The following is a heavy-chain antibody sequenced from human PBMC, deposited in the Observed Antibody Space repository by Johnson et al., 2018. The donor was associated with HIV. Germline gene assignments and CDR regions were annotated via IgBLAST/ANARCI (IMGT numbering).Heavy chain of an antibody. D-gene: IGHD3-22*01. J-gene: IGHJ3*02. CDR2: ISYDGTNK. CDR3: GRHYYDSSGYSLDAFDI. Sequence: QVQLVESGGGVVQPGRSLRLSCAASGFTFSSYAMHWVRQAPGKGLEWVALISYDGTNKKYTDSVKGRFTISRDNSKNTLYLQMNSRGAEDTAMYYWGRHYYDSSGYSLDAFDIWGQGTMVTVSS. V-gene: IGHV3-30*04. CDR1: GFTFSSYA.